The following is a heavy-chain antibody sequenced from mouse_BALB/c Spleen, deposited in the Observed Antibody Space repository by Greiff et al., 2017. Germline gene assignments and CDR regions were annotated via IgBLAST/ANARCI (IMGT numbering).Heavy chain of an antibody. J-gene: IGHJ4*01. D-gene: IGHD2-1*01. CDR3: TREGNDYAMDY. V-gene: IGHV5-6-4*01. CDR1: GFTFSSYT. Sequence: EVQGVESGGGLVKPGGSLKLSCAASGFTFSSYTMSWVRQTPEKRLEWVATISSGGSYTYYPDSVKGRFTISRDNAKNTLYLQMSSLKSEDTAMYYCTREGNDYAMDYWGQGTSVTVSS. CDR2: ISSGGSYT.